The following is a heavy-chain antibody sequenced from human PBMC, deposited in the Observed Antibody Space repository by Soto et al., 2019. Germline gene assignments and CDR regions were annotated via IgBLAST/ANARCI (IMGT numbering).Heavy chain of an antibody. CDR1: GFTISSYA. CDR2: ISVSGNYT. Sequence: EVQLLESGGGLVQPGGSLRLSCAASGFTISSYAMSWVRQAPGKGLEWVSGISVSGNYTYYADSVKGRFTVSRDSAKNTLYLQMNSLRAEDTAVFYCAKSQGGWYFDLWGRGTLVTVSS. D-gene: IGHD3-16*01. J-gene: IGHJ2*01. CDR3: AKSQGGWYFDL. V-gene: IGHV3-23*01.